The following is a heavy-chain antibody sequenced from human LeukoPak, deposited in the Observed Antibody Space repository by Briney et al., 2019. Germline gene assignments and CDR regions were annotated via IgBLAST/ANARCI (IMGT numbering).Heavy chain of an antibody. V-gene: IGHV3-48*01. CDR3: ARKSGSSGYPFDY. CDR1: GFAFSSYS. D-gene: IGHD3-22*01. J-gene: IGHJ4*02. CDR2: ITSSSAI. Sequence: QPGGSLRLXCAASGFAFSSYSMNWVRQAPGKGLEWVSYITSSSAIYYADSVKGRFTISRDNAKNSLYLQMNSLRAEDTAVYYCARKSGSSGYPFDYWGQGSVVTVSS.